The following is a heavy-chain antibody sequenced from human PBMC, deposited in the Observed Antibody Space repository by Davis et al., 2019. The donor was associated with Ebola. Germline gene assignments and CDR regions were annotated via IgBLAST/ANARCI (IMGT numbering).Heavy chain of an antibody. Sequence: GESLKISCKGSGYSFTNYWIAWVRQMPGKGLEWMGIIYPGDSDTRYSPSFQGQVTISADKSISTAYLQWTSLKASDTAMYYCARGGPSGAFLVRLFDYWGQGTLVAVSS. CDR3: ARGGPSGAFLVRLFDY. J-gene: IGHJ4*02. CDR2: IYPGDSDT. CDR1: GYSFTNYW. D-gene: IGHD3-16*02. V-gene: IGHV5-51*01.